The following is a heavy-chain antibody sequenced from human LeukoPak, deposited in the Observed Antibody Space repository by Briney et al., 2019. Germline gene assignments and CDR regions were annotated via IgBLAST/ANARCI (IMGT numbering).Heavy chain of an antibody. CDR2: IYYSGST. J-gene: IGHJ4*02. D-gene: IGHD6-13*01. CDR1: GGSISSSSYY. CDR3: ASHPGGIAAAGTHFDY. Sequence: PSETLSLTCTVSGGSISSSSYYWGWIRQPPGKGLEWIGSIYYSGSTYYNPSLKSRVTISVDTSKNQFSLKLSSVTAADTAVYYCASHPGGIAAAGTHFDYWGQGALVTVSS. V-gene: IGHV4-39*07.